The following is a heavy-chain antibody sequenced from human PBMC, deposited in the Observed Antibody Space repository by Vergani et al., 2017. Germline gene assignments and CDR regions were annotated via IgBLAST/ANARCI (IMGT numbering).Heavy chain of an antibody. CDR1: GFTFDDYA. CDR3: AKDIGGWNDGAFDI. CDR2: ISWNSGSI. J-gene: IGHJ3*02. V-gene: IGHV3-9*01. Sequence: VQLVESGGGLVKPGGSLRLSCAASGFTFDDYAMHWVRQAPGKGLEWVSGISWNSGSIGYADSVKGRFTISRDNAKNSLYLQMNSLRAEDTALYYCAKDIGGWNDGAFDIWGQGTMVTVSS. D-gene: IGHD1-1*01.